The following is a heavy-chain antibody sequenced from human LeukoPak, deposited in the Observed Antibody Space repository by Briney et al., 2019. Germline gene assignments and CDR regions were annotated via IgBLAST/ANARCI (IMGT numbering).Heavy chain of an antibody. J-gene: IGHJ4*02. CDR1: GYSFTSYW. CDR2: IYPGDSDT. CDR3: ARQGILTGYQFDY. Sequence: GESLKISCKGSGYSFTSYWIGWVRQMPGKGLEWMGIIYPGDSDTRYSPSFRGQVTISADKSISTAYLQWSSLKASDTAMYYCARQGILTGYQFDYWGQGTLVTVSS. V-gene: IGHV5-51*01. D-gene: IGHD3-9*01.